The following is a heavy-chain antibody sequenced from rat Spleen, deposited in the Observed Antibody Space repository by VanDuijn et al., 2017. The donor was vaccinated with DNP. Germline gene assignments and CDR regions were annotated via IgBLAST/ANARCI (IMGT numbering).Heavy chain of an antibody. J-gene: IGHJ2*01. V-gene: IGHV5-25*01. CDR1: GFTLSNYY. CDR2: INTGGGNT. CDR3: ASRPPPTRGPFDY. D-gene: IGHD1-4*01. Sequence: EVQLEESGGGLVQPGRSMKVSCAALGFTLSNYYMAWVRQTPTKGLEWVASINTGGGNTYYRDSVKGRFTISRDNAKNTLYLQMDSLRSEDTATYYCASRPPPTRGPFDYWGQGVLVTVSS.